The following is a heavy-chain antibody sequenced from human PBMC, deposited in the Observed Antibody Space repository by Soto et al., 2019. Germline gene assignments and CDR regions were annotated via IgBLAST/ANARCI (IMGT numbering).Heavy chain of an antibody. D-gene: IGHD4-17*01. V-gene: IGHV3-23*01. CDR3: AKHIGTLTGTSDY. CDR1: GFTFSSYG. J-gene: IGHJ4*02. CDR2: ISGRGSDT. Sequence: EVQLLESGGGLVQPGGSLRVSCAASGFTFSSYGMSWVRQAPGKGLEWVSVISGRGSDTYYADSVKGRFTVSRDNSKNTLDLQMNSLRGEDTAVYFCAKHIGTLTGTSDYWGQGTLVTVSS.